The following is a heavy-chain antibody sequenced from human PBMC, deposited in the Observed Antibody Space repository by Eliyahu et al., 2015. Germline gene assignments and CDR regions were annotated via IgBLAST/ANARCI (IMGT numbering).Heavy chain of an antibody. CDR3: AKDGITMIVVGDAFDI. CDR2: IRYDGSNK. V-gene: IGHV3-30*02. D-gene: IGHD3-22*01. J-gene: IGHJ3*02. Sequence: QVQLVESGGGVVQPGGSLRLXCAASGFTFXSYGMHWVRQAPGKGLEWVAFIRYDGSNKYYADSVKGRFTISRDNSKNTLYLQMNSLRAEDTAVYYCAKDGITMIVVGDAFDIWGQGTMVTVSS. CDR1: GFTFXSYG.